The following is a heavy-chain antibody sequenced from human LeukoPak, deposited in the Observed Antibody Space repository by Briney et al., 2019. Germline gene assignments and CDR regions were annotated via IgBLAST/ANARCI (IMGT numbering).Heavy chain of an antibody. CDR1: GGSFSGYY. CDR2: INHSGST. J-gene: IGHJ5*02. V-gene: IGHV4-34*01. CDR3: ARGLYYDSSGYYFLNNWFDP. D-gene: IGHD3-22*01. Sequence: PSETLSLTCAVYGGSFSGYYWSWIRQPPGKGLEWIGEINHSGSTNYNPSLKSRVTISVDTSKNQFSLKLSSVTAADTAVYYCARGLYYDSSGYYFLNNWFDPWGQGTLVTVSS.